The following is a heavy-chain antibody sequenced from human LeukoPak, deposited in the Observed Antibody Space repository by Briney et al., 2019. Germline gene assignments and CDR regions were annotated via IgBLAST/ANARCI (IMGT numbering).Heavy chain of an antibody. D-gene: IGHD1-26*01. Sequence: SQTLSLTCAISGDSVSSNSAAWNWIRQSPSRGLEWLGRTYYRSTWYNDYAVSVQSRITVHPDTSKNQFSLQLNSLTPEDTAVYFCARERGSPTWFDYWGQGTLVTVSP. CDR1: GDSVSSNSAA. V-gene: IGHV6-1*01. J-gene: IGHJ4*02. CDR3: ARERGSPTWFDY. CDR2: TYYRSTWYN.